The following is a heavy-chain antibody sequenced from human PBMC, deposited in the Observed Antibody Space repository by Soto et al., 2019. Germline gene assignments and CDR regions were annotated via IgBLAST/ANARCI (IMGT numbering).Heavy chain of an antibody. CDR2: IIPILGIA. CDR1: GGTFSSYT. V-gene: IGHV1-69*04. J-gene: IGHJ4*02. Sequence: SVKVSCKASGGTFSSYTISWVRQAPGQGLEWMGRIIPILGIANYAQKFQGRVTITADKSTSTAYMELSSLRSEDTAVYYCARDLFNGDYFDYWGQGTLVTVSS. CDR3: ARDLFNGDYFDY. D-gene: IGHD4-17*01.